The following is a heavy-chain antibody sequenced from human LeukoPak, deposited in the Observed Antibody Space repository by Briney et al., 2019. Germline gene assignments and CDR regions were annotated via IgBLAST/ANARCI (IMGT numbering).Heavy chain of an antibody. CDR3: LRDLNWSLDQ. CDR2: IKQDGSEK. V-gene: IGHV3-7*01. Sequence: GGSLRLSCFASGFPFSDYLLTWVRQAPGKGLEWVANIKQDGSEKYYVDSVRGRFTISRDNAKNTLYLQMNSLRAEDTAVYYCLRDLNWSLDQWGQGTLVTVSS. J-gene: IGHJ4*02. CDR1: GFPFSDYL. D-gene: IGHD1-20*01.